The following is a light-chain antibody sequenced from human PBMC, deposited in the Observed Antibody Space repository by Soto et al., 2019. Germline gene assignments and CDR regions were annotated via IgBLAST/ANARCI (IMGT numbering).Light chain of an antibody. CDR1: QSVSSSY. V-gene: IGKV3-20*01. J-gene: IGKJ5*01. Sequence: EIVLTQSPGTLSLSPGESATLSCRASQSVSSSYLAWYQQKPGQAPRLLIYGASTRATGIPDRFSGSGSGTDFTLIISRLEPEDFAGYYCQQYGSPITFGQGTRLEIK. CDR3: QQYGSPIT. CDR2: GAS.